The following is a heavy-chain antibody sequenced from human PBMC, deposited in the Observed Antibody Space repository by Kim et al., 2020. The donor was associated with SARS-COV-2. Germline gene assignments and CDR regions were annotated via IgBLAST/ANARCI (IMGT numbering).Heavy chain of an antibody. J-gene: IGHJ4*02. D-gene: IGHD4-17*01. CDR2: IYYSGST. Sequence: SETLSLTCTVSGGSISSGGYYWSWIRQHPGKGLEWIGYIYYSGSTYYNPSLKSRVTISVDTSKNQFSLKLSSVTAADTAVYYCARSPSTDLYYFDYWGQGTLVTVSS. V-gene: IGHV4-31*03. CDR1: GGSISSGGYY. CDR3: ARSPSTDLYYFDY.